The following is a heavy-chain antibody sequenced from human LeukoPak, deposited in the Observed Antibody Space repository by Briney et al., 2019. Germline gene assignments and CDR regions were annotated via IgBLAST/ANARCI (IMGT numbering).Heavy chain of an antibody. CDR2: ISSSSSTI. D-gene: IGHD3-10*01. CDR3: ARRYYYGSGSPGGGAFDI. Sequence: TGGSLRLSCAASGFTFSSYSMNWVRQAPGKGLEWVSYISSSSSTIYYADSVKGRFTISRDNAKNSLYLQMNSLRAEDTAVYYCARRYYYGSGSPGGGAFDIWGQGTMVTVSS. V-gene: IGHV3-48*01. J-gene: IGHJ3*02. CDR1: GFTFSSYS.